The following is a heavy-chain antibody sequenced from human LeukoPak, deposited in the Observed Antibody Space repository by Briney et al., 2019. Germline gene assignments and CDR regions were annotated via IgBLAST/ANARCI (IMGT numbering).Heavy chain of an antibody. D-gene: IGHD2-15*01. CDR1: GHTFTDSY. Sequence: ASVKVSCKASGHTFTDSYIHWVRQAPGQGLEWMGWINPNIGATNYARKFQGRVTLTGDTSITTVYLDLSGLISDDTAIYYCARGESEWELLLRAGFDSWGQGALITVSS. CDR2: INPNIGAT. J-gene: IGHJ4*02. V-gene: IGHV1-2*02. CDR3: ARGESEWELLLRAGFDS.